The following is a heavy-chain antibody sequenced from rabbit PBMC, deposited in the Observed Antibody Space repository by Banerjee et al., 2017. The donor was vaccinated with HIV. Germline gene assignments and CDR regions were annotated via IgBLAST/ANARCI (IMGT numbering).Heavy chain of an antibody. Sequence: QQLVESGGGLVKPGASLTLTCTASGFSFSSSYYMCWVRQAPGKGLEWIGCIYTGDGSTYYANWAKGRFTISKTSSTTVTLQMTSLTAADTATYFCARVRGYYSFGYAGYAYAPDGFDPWGPGTLVTVS. CDR3: ARVRGYYSFGYAGYAYAPDGFDP. V-gene: IGHV1S40*01. D-gene: IGHD6-1*01. CDR2: IYTGDGST. CDR1: GFSFSSSYY. J-gene: IGHJ2*01.